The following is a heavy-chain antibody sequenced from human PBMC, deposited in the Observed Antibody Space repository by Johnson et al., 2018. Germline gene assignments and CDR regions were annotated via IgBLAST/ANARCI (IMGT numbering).Heavy chain of an antibody. CDR2: IYADGTT. CDR1: GFIVDTFY. D-gene: IGHD6-19*01. J-gene: IGHJ3*01. Sequence: VQLVESGGGVVQPGRSLRLSCAASGFIVDTFYMSWVRQAPGKGLEWVSIIYADGTTNYADSVRGRFTISRDNSKNTGYLQMNSLRAEDTAVYYCARIRGYRTDWGDAIDVWGQGTMVTVSA. CDR3: ARIRGYRTDWGDAIDV. V-gene: IGHV3-66*01.